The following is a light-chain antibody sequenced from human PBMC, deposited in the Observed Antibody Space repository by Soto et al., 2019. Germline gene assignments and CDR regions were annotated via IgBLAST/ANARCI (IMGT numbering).Light chain of an antibody. J-gene: IGLJ2*01. CDR2: EVS. CDR3: SSYAGSNNEGRV. V-gene: IGLV2-8*01. CDR1: SSDVGGYNY. Sequence: QSVLTQPPSASGSPGQSVTISCTGTSSDVGGYNYVSWYQQHPGKAPKLMIYEVSKRPSGVPDRFSGSKSGNTASLTVSGLQAEDEADYYCSSYAGSNNEGRVFGGGTKLTVL.